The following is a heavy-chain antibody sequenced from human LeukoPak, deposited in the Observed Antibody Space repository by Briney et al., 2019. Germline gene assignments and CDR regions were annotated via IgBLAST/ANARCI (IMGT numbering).Heavy chain of an antibody. D-gene: IGHD3-22*01. V-gene: IGHV3-53*01. Sequence: GSLSCTGAGPGLTRSRSHLTCVGQAPGKGLEWVSVIYSGGSAYYADSVKGRFTITMNNSKNTLYVQMNSQGAGDTAVYFCARLRSDYDGRSFNECRGQGTLVTVSS. CDR1: GLTRSRSH. CDR3: ARLRSDYDGRSFNEC. J-gene: IGHJ4*02. CDR2: IYSGGSA.